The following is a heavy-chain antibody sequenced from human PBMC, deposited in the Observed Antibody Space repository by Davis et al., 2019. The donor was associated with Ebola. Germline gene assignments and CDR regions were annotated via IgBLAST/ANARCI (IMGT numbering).Heavy chain of an antibody. Sequence: PSETLSLTCTVSGGSISSYYWSWIRQPAGKGLEWIGRIHTSGSTNYNPSLKSRVTMSVDTSKNQFSLKLSSVTAADTAVYYCASYRIAAAGGEGFDPWGQGTLVTVSS. CDR3: ASYRIAAAGGEGFDP. V-gene: IGHV4-4*07. CDR2: IHTSGST. D-gene: IGHD6-13*01. CDR1: GGSISSYY. J-gene: IGHJ5*02.